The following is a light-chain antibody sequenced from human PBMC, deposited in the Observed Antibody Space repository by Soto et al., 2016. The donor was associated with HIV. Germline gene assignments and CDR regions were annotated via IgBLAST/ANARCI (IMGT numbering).Light chain of an antibody. CDR2: KAS. V-gene: IGKV1-5*03. J-gene: IGKJ1*01. Sequence: DIQMTQSPPTLSASVGDRVTITCRASQSFSTWLAWYQQKPGKAPKLLIYKASSLERAVPSRFSGSGSGTEFTLTISSLQPDDFATYYCQQYNSYPWTFGQGTKVEIK. CDR1: QSFSTW. CDR3: QQYNSYPWT.